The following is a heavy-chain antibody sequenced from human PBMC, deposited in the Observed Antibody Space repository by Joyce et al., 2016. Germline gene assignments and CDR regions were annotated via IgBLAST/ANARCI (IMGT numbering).Heavy chain of an antibody. CDR2: IGTAGDP. CDR3: ARERGGGMSAFDI. CDR1: GFTFSAYE. V-gene: IGHV3-13*05. Sequence: ASGFTFSAYEIHWVRQTTGKGLEWVSAIGTAGDPYYAGSVKGRFTISRENAKSSLFLQMNSLRAEDTAVYYCARERGGGMSAFDIWGQGTMVTVSS. J-gene: IGHJ3*02. D-gene: IGHD3-16*01.